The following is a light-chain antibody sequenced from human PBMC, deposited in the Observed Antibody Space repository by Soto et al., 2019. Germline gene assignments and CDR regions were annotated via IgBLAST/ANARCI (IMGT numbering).Light chain of an antibody. CDR1: SSDVCGYNY. V-gene: IGLV2-14*01. J-gene: IGLJ1*01. Sequence: QSVLTQPATEYGSPVQSITISCTGTSSDVCGYNYVSWYQQHPGKAPKLMIYDVSNRPSGVSNRFSGSKSGNTASLTISGLQAEDEADYYCSSYTSSSTLPYGFGTGTKVTV. CDR2: DVS. CDR3: SSYTSSSTLPYG.